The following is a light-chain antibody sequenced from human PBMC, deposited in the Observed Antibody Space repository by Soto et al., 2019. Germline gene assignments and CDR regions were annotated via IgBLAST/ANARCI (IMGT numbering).Light chain of an antibody. Sequence: QSVLTQPPSVSAAPGQTVTISCSGSSSNIGNNYVSWYQQLPGTAPKLLIYDNNKRPSRIPDRFSGSKSGTSATLGITGLQTGDEADYYCGTWDSSLSAGVVFGGGTKLTVL. CDR2: DNN. J-gene: IGLJ2*01. CDR3: GTWDSSLSAGVV. V-gene: IGLV1-51*01. CDR1: SSNIGNNY.